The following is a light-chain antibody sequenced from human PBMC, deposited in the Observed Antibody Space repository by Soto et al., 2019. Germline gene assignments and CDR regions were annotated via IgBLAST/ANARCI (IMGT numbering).Light chain of an antibody. CDR2: DVS. J-gene: IGLJ2*01. V-gene: IGLV2-23*02. Sequence: QSALTQPASLSVSPGQSITISFTGTSSDVVSYNLASWYQQHPGKAPKLMIYDVSKRPSGFSNRFSGSKSCNTASLTIAGLQAEGEAVYDCCLCAGSSTLGFGGGSK. CDR1: SSDVVSYNL. CDR3: CLCAGSSTLG.